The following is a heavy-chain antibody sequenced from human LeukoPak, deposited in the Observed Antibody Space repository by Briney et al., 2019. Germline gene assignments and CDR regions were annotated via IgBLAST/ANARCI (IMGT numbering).Heavy chain of an antibody. Sequence: SETLSLTCTVSGGSISSYYWSWIRQPPGKGLEWIGYIYYSGSTNYNPSLKSRVTISVDTSKNQFSLKLSSVTAADTAVYYCARAAGMTTVTTAFDYWGQGTLVTVSS. D-gene: IGHD4-17*01. CDR2: IYYSGST. J-gene: IGHJ4*02. V-gene: IGHV4-59*01. CDR1: GGSISSYY. CDR3: ARAAGMTTVTTAFDY.